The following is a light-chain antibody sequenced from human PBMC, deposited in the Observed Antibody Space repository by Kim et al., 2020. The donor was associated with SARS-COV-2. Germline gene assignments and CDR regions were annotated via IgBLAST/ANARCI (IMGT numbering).Light chain of an antibody. J-gene: IGLJ2*01. CDR3: QTWGTGFVV. Sequence: ASVKITCTLSSGHSSYAIAWLQQQPEKGPRYLMKVNSDGSHTRGDGIPDRFSGSSSGDERYLSISNLQSEDEADFYCQTWGTGFVVFGRGTKVTVL. CDR1: SGHSSYA. CDR2: VNSDGSH. V-gene: IGLV4-69*01.